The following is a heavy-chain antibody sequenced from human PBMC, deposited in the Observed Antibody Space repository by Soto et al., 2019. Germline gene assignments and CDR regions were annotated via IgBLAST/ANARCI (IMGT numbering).Heavy chain of an antibody. CDR2: TYYRSKWYC. CDR1: GDSVSSNSVC. D-gene: IGHD6-13*01. V-gene: IGHV6-1*01. CDR3: ARYTSSWYLDY. Sequence: SQTLSLTCAISGDSVSSNSVCWNWIRQSPSRGLEWLGRTYYRSKWYCDYGASVRGRININADTSKNQVSLQLDSVTPEDTAVYFCARYTSSWYLDYWGQGTQVTVSS. J-gene: IGHJ4*02.